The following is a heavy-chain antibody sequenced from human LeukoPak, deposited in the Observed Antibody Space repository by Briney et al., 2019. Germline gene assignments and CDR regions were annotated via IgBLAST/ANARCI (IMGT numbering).Heavy chain of an antibody. Sequence: GGSLRLSCAASGFTFSDYYMGWVRQAPGKGLEWVSYISSSGSTIYYADSVKGRFTISRDNAKNSLYLQMNSLRAEDTAVYYCARPDYDFWSGPEIDYWGQGTLVTVSS. CDR2: ISSSGSTI. D-gene: IGHD3-3*01. CDR3: ARPDYDFWSGPEIDY. J-gene: IGHJ4*02. V-gene: IGHV3-11*01. CDR1: GFTFSDYY.